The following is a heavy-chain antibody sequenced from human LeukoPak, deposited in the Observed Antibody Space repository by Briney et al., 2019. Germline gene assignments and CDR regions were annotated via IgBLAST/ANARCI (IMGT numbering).Heavy chain of an antibody. V-gene: IGHV4-59*01. CDR3: ARDYDRSGYYHFFDY. Sequence: GSLRLSCAASGGSISPYYWSWIRQPPGKGLEWIGYIYYSGSTNYNPSLKSRVTISVDTSKNQFTLKLSSVTAADTAVYYCARDYDRSGYYHFFDYWGQGTLVTVSS. D-gene: IGHD3-22*01. J-gene: IGHJ4*02. CDR2: IYYSGST. CDR1: GGSISPYY.